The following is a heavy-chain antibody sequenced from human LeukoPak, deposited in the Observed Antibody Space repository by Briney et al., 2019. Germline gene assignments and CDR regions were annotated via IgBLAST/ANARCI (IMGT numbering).Heavy chain of an antibody. CDR1: GYTFSSYA. Sequence: ASVKVSCKASGYTFSSYAMHWVRQAPGQRLEWMGWINAGNGNTKYSQKFQGRVTITRDTSASTAYMELSSLRSEDTAVYYCARERGSGYSSSWTFNYFDYWGQGTLVTVSS. CDR3: ARERGSGYSSSWTFNYFDY. CDR2: INAGNGNT. J-gene: IGHJ4*02. V-gene: IGHV1-3*01. D-gene: IGHD6-13*01.